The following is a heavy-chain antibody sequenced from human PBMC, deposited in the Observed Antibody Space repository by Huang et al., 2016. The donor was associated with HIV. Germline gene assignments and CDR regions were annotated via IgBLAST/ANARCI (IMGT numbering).Heavy chain of an antibody. J-gene: IGHJ4*02. CDR2: IHPNSGAT. CDR3: ARGIRNGGSYFHFDY. D-gene: IGHD1-26*01. Sequence: QVQLVQSGAEVKKPGASVNVSCKTSGYSITAYYIHWLRQAPGQGLEWMGWIHPNSGATKDAEKFQGRVTMTRDTSISTAYMELSSLGSDDAAMYYCARGIRNGGSYFHFDYWGQGTLVPVSS. CDR1: GYSITAYY. V-gene: IGHV1-2*02.